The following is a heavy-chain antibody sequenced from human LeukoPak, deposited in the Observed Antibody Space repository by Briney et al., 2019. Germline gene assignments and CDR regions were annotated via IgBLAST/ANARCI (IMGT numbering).Heavy chain of an antibody. CDR3: ARECGYSGYDRSYYYYYMDV. Sequence: PSETLSLTCTVSGGSISSSYWSWIRQPAGKGLEWIGRGSTSGSTYYKPSPESRVTMSVDRSKNQFSLKLSSVTAADTAVYYCARECGYSGYDRSYYYYYMDVWGKGTTVTVSS. CDR1: GGSISSSY. D-gene: IGHD5-12*01. CDR2: GSTSGST. V-gene: IGHV4-4*07. J-gene: IGHJ6*03.